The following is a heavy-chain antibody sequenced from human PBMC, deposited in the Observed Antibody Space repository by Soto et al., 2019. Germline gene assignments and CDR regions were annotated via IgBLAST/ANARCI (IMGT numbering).Heavy chain of an antibody. J-gene: IGHJ6*02. CDR2: IMPIFRTP. Sequence: QVQLEQSGAEVKKPGSSVKVSCKASGGTFSTSAISWVRQAPGQGLEWMGGIMPIFRTPDYAQKFQGRVTITADESTSTAYMELRGLRSDDTAVYYCARDKDRQQLGGNYYYMLAVWGQGTTVTVSS. CDR3: ARDKDRQQLGGNYYYMLAV. D-gene: IGHD3-3*02. CDR1: GGTFSTSA. V-gene: IGHV1-69*13.